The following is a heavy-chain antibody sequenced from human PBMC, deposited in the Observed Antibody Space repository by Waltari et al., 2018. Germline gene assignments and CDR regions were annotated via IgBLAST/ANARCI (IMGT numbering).Heavy chain of an antibody. D-gene: IGHD3-10*01. CDR1: GGTFSSYA. CDR3: ASGRMVRGVVGSLEGWFDP. V-gene: IGHV1-69*05. CDR2: HNPTLGTA. J-gene: IGHJ5*02. Sequence: QVQLVQSGAEVKKPGSSVKVSCKASGGTFSSYAISWVRQAPGQGLVWMEGHNPTLGTASVVRESQCRGPITTDESTSTQYMELGSLGSEDTAVNYYASGRMVRGVVGSLEGWFDPWGTGTLVTVSS.